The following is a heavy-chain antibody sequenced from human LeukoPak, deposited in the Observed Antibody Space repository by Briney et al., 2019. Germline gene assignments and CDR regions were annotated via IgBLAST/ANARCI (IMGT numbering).Heavy chain of an antibody. CDR1: GFTFSSYA. CDR3: AKDKMGRSSPRTFDY. D-gene: IGHD6-13*01. J-gene: IGHJ4*02. CDR2: ISGSGGST. Sequence: GGSLRLSCAASGFTFSSYAMSWVRQAPGKGLEWVSAISGSGGSTYYADSVKGRFTISRDNSKNTLYLQMNSLRAEDTAVYYCAKDKMGRSSPRTFDYWGQGTLVTVSS. V-gene: IGHV3-23*01.